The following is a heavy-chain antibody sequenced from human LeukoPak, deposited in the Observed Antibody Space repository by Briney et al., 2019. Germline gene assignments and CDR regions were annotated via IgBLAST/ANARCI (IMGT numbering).Heavy chain of an antibody. V-gene: IGHV3-48*01. D-gene: IGHD3-3*01. CDR1: GFTFSSYS. Sequence: GGSLRPSCTASGFTFSSYSMNWVRQAPGKGLEWVSHISRSSTTVYYADSVKGRFTISRDNAKNSLYLQMNSLRAEDTAVYYCARVPTYSDFWSGYTIDYWGQGTLVTVSS. CDR2: ISRSSTTV. CDR3: ARVPTYSDFWSGYTIDY. J-gene: IGHJ4*02.